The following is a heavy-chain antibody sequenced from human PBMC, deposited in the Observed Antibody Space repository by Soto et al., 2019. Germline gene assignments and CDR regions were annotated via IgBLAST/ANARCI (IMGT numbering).Heavy chain of an antibody. CDR1: GLTFGDYA. D-gene: IGHD2-15*01. Sequence: GVCLRLSCTASGLTFGDYAMSWFRQAPGKGLEWVGFIRSKAYGGTTEYAASVKGRLTISRDDSKSIAYLQMNSLKTEDTAVYYCNRGEYCSGGSCYPGAPFRASYYYSGMDIWGQEDAVTISS. CDR3: NRGEYCSGGSCYPGAPFRASYYYSGMDI. V-gene: IGHV3-49*03. J-gene: IGHJ6*02. CDR2: IRSKAYGGTT.